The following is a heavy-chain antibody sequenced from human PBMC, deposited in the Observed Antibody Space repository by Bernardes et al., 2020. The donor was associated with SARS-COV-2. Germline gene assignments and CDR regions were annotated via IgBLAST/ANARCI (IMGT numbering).Heavy chain of an antibody. D-gene: IGHD3-10*01. CDR2: IQWDDAK. CDR1: GFSIDTSGVG. J-gene: IGHJ5*02. CDR3: AHASLRYTSGSNWFDP. Sequence: GPTLVKPAQTLTLTCTFSGFSIDTSGVGVGWVRQSPRKALEWLAYIQWDDAKQYSPSLRTRITITKDTSKNQVVLTLTDMDFVDTGTYYCAHASLRYTSGSNWFDPWGPGILVTVSS. V-gene: IGHV2-5*02.